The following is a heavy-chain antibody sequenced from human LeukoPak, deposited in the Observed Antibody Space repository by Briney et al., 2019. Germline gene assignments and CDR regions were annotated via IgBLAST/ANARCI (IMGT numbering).Heavy chain of an antibody. V-gene: IGHV1-2*02. J-gene: IGHJ4*02. Sequence: ASVKVSCKASGYIFTTYFIHWVRQAPGQGLEWMGWINPNNGDTNYVQKFQGRVTMTRVESISTAYMELTRLRSDDTAVYYCAREVGYDMVTGYQYYWGQGALVTVSS. D-gene: IGHD3-9*01. CDR3: AREVGYDMVTGYQYY. CDR2: INPNNGDT. CDR1: GYIFTTYF.